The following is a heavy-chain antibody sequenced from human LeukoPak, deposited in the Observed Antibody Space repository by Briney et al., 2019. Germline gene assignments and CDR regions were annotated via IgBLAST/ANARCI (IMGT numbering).Heavy chain of an antibody. V-gene: IGHV4-34*01. Sequence: SETLSLACAVYGVSFSSYYWSWIRQPPGKGLEWVGEINHSGSTNYNPSVNSSVTISVDTSKTQFSLKLSSVTAADTAVYYCGGGASYPNHWGQGTLVTVSS. J-gene: IGHJ5*02. CDR1: GVSFSSYY. CDR3: GGGASYPNH. D-gene: IGHD2-2*01. CDR2: INHSGST.